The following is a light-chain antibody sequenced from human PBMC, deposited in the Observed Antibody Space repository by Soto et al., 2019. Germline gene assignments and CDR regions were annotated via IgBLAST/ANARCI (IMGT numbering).Light chain of an antibody. CDR3: QQRSNWQIT. CDR1: QSVSSN. V-gene: IGKV3-15*01. Sequence: EIVMTQSPATLSVSPGARAPLSCRASQSVSSNLAWYPQNPGQAPRLLIYGASTRATGIPARFRGSGSGTDFTLTISSLEPDDFAVYYCQQRSNWQITFGQGTRLEIK. CDR2: GAS. J-gene: IGKJ5*01.